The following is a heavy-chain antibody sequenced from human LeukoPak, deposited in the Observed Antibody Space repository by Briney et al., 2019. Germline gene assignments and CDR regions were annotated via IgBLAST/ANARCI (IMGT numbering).Heavy chain of an antibody. V-gene: IGHV1-2*02. Sequence: ASVKVSCKASGYTFTGYYMHWVRQAPGQGLEWMGWINPNSGGTNYAQKFQGRVTMTRDTSISTAYMELSRLRSDDTAVYYCAGGSIVATTNYYYYYMDVWGKGTTVTVSS. J-gene: IGHJ6*03. CDR1: GYTFTGYY. CDR2: INPNSGGT. CDR3: AGGSIVATTNYYYYYMDV. D-gene: IGHD5-12*01.